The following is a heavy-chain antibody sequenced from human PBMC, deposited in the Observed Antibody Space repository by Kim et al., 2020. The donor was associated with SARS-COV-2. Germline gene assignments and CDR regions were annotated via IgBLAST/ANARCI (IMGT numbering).Heavy chain of an antibody. V-gene: IGHV3-15*01. Sequence: GGSLRLSCAASGFTLSNAWIHWVRQAPGKGLEWVGRIKSEASGGTTDFGAPVKGRFSISRDDSKNSLYLQMNSLKTEDTAMYYCMTDYGWGQGSLVTVSS. CDR3: MTDYG. J-gene: IGHJ1*01. CDR2: IKSEASGGTT. D-gene: IGHD3-16*01. CDR1: GFTLSNAW.